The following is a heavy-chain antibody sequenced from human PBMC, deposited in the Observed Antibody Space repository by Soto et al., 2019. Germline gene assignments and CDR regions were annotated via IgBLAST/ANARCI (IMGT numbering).Heavy chain of an antibody. CDR1: GYSFATSG. Sequence: QVKLVQSGTEVKKPGASMKVSCKASGYSFATSGISWVRQAPGHGLEWMGWISVYNGNTNYDQKLHDRVTMTTDTSTTPAYLELRSLRSDDTAVYYCARAGQYYDSSGYVDWGQGPLVTVSS. CDR3: ARAGQYYDSSGYVD. CDR2: ISVYNGNT. J-gene: IGHJ4*02. D-gene: IGHD3-22*01. V-gene: IGHV1-18*01.